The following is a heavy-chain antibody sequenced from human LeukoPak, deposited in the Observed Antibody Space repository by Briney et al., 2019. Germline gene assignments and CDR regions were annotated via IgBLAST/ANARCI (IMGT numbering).Heavy chain of an antibody. CDR1: GGTFSSYA. D-gene: IGHD2-2*01. Sequence: SVKVSCTASGGTFSSYAISWVRQAPGQGLEWMGGIIPIFGTANYAQKFQGRVTITTDESTSTAYMELSSLRSEDTAVYYCARGTCSSTSCYALWWFDPWGQGTLVTVSS. V-gene: IGHV1-69*05. J-gene: IGHJ5*02. CDR2: IIPIFGTA. CDR3: ARGTCSSTSCYALWWFDP.